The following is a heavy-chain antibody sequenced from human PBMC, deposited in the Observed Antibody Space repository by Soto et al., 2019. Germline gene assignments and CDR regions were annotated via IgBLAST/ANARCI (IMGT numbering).Heavy chain of an antibody. CDR3: AKEVSRRYYYYYYMDV. CDR2: ISGSGGST. CDR1: GFTFSSYA. J-gene: IGHJ6*03. D-gene: IGHD1-20*01. Sequence: GGSLRLSCAASGFTFSSYAMSWVRQAPGKGLEWVSAISGSGGSTYYADSVKGRFTISRDNSKNTLYLQMNSLRAEDTAVYYCAKEVSRRYYYYYYMDVWGEGTTVTVSS. V-gene: IGHV3-23*01.